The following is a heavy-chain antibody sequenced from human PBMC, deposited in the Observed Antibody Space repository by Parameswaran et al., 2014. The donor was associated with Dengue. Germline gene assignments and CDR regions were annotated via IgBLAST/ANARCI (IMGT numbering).Heavy chain of an antibody. J-gene: IGHJ6*02. V-gene: IGHV3-53*01. Sequence: VRQMPGKGLEWVSVIYSGGSTYYADSVKGRFTISRDNSKNTLYLQMNSLRAEDTAVYYCARDEYCSSTSCSHPRNVYYYGMDVWGQGTTVTVSS. CDR2: IYSGGST. D-gene: IGHD2-2*01. CDR3: ARDEYCSSTSCSHPRNVYYYGMDV.